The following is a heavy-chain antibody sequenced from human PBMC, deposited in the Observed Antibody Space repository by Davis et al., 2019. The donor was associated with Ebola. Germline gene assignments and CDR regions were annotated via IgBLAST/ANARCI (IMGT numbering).Heavy chain of an antibody. V-gene: IGHV4-39*01. CDR2: IHYSGGT. D-gene: IGHD2-21*01. CDR3: KGDTYYYYDMDA. J-gene: IGHJ6*02. Sequence: SETLSLTCTVSGDSVSNRNYYWGWIRQTPGKGLECIGTIHYSGGTYYNPSLKSRVTISVDTSENQFSLRVNSVTAADTAVYFCKGDTYYYYDMDAWGQGTTVTVSS. CDR1: GDSVSNRNYY.